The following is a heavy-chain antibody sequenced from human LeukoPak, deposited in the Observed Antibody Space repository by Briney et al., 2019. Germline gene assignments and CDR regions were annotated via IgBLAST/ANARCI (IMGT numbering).Heavy chain of an antibody. Sequence: ASVKVSCKASGYTFTTYGITWVRQAPGQGLEWMGWISAYNGNTHFAQKLQGRVTMTTDTPTTTAYMELRSLRSDDTAVYYCAREACAHCTIDYWGQGTLVTVSS. CDR1: GYTFTTYG. CDR3: AREACAHCTIDY. D-gene: IGHD1-1*01. V-gene: IGHV1-18*01. CDR2: ISAYNGNT. J-gene: IGHJ4*02.